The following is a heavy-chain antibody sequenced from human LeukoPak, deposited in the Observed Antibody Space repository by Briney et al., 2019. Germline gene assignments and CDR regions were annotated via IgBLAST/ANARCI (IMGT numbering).Heavy chain of an antibody. Sequence: GESLKISCKGSGYSFTSYWISRVRQMPGKGLEWMGRIDPSDSYTNYSPSFQGQVTISADKSISTAYLQWSSLRASDTAMYYCARHGVRDYYDSSGYYTNWFDPWGQGTLVTVSS. CDR2: IDPSDSYT. J-gene: IGHJ5*02. V-gene: IGHV5-10-1*04. CDR3: ARHGVRDYYDSSGYYTNWFDP. D-gene: IGHD3-22*01. CDR1: GYSFTSYW.